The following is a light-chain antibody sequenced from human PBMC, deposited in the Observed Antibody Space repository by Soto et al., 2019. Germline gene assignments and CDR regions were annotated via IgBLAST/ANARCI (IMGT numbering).Light chain of an antibody. CDR3: QQSSNSNT. CDR2: DAS. V-gene: IGKV3-11*01. J-gene: IGKJ5*01. Sequence: SPGDRATLSCRASQSVSTYLAWYQQKPGQAPRLLIYDASNRATGIPARFSGSGSGTDFTLTISSLEPEDFAVYYCQQSSNSNTFGQGTRLEIK. CDR1: QSVSTY.